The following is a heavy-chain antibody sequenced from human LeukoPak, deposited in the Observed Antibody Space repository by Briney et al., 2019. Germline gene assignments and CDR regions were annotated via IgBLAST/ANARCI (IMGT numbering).Heavy chain of an antibody. V-gene: IGHV4-59*01. J-gene: IGHJ3*02. CDR1: GGSISSYY. CDR2: IYYSGST. Sequence: PSETLSLTCTVSGGSISSYYWSWIRQPPGKGLEWIAYIYYSGSTNYNPSLKSRVTISVDTSKNQFSLKLSSVTAADTAVYYCAREGLDDAFDIWGQGTMVTVSS. D-gene: IGHD3/OR15-3a*01. CDR3: AREGLDDAFDI.